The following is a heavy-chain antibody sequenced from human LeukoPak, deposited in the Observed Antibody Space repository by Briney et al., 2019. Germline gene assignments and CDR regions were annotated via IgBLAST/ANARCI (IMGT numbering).Heavy chain of an antibody. J-gene: IGHJ4*02. CDR1: GFTFSSYW. Sequence: GGSLRLSCAASGFTFSSYWMHWVRQAPGKGLVWVSRINSDGSSTNYADSVKGRLTISRDNAKNTLYLQMNSLRAEDTAVYYCARSVYDSSGYYRALEYWGQGTLVTVSS. CDR2: INSDGSST. V-gene: IGHV3-74*01. CDR3: ARSVYDSSGYYRALEY. D-gene: IGHD3-22*01.